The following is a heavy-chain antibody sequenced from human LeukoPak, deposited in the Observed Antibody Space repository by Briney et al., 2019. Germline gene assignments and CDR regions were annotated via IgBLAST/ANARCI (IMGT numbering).Heavy chain of an antibody. V-gene: IGHV4-59*01. CDR2: IYYSGST. CDR3: ARDSIVGAWGFDY. Sequence: PSETLSLTCTVSGGSISSYYWSWIRQPPGKGLEWIGYIYYSGSTNYNPSLKSRVTISVDTSKNQFSLRLSSVTAADTAVYYCARDSIVGAWGFDYWGQGTLVTVSS. J-gene: IGHJ4*02. D-gene: IGHD1-26*01. CDR1: GGSISSYY.